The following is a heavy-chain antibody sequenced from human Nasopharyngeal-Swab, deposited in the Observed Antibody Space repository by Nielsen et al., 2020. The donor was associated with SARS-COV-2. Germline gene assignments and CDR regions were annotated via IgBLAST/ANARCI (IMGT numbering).Heavy chain of an antibody. V-gene: IGHV1-69*13. J-gene: IGHJ5*02. Sequence: SVKVSCKASGGTFSSYAISWVRQAPGQGLVWMGGIIPIFGTANYAQKFQGRVTITADESTSTAYMELSSLRSEDTAVYYCARGLGYCSGGRCPGSVRWCDPWGQGTLVTVSS. D-gene: IGHD2-15*01. CDR1: GGTFSSYA. CDR2: IIPIFGTA. CDR3: ARGLGYCSGGRCPGSVRWCDP.